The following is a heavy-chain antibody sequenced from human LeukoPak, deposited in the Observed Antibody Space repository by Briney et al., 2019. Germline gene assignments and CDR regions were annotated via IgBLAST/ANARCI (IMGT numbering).Heavy chain of an antibody. D-gene: IGHD2-15*01. J-gene: IGHJ4*02. CDR2: IYYNGST. CDR1: GGSISYYY. CDR3: ARKGGHFDY. V-gene: IGHV4-59*01. Sequence: SETLSLTCTVSGGSISYYYWSWIRQSPGKGLEWIGYIYYNGSTNYNPSLKSRVAISVDMSKNQFSLKVTSVTAADTAIYYCARKGGHFDYWGQGTLVTVSS.